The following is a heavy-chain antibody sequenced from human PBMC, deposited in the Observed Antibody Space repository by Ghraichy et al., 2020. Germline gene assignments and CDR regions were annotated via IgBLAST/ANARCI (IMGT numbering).Heavy chain of an antibody. CDR1: GFTFSSYS. CDR2: ISSSSSYI. D-gene: IGHD3-16*02. V-gene: IGHV3-21*01. J-gene: IGHJ4*02. Sequence: GGSLRLSCAASGFTFSSYSMNWVRQAPGKGLEWVSSISSSSSYINYADAVKGRFIISRDNAKNSLYLQMNSLRAEDTAVYYCARDLYESIWGNHRPPYFDAWGQGTLVTVSS. CDR3: ARDLYESIWGNHRPPYFDA.